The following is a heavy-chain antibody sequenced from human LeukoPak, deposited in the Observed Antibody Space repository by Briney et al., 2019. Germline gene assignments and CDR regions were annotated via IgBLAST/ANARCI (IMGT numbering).Heavy chain of an antibody. V-gene: IGHV3-73*01. D-gene: IGHD6-6*01. CDR1: GFTFSGSA. J-gene: IGHJ4*02. CDR2: IRSKADSDAT. CDR3: TRLSSSSTGGFDY. Sequence: GGSLRLSCAASGFTFSGSAMHWVRQASGKGLEWVGRIRSKADSDATAYAASVKGRFTISRDDSKNTAYLQMNSLKTEDTAVYYCTRLSSSSTGGFDYWGQGTLVTVSS.